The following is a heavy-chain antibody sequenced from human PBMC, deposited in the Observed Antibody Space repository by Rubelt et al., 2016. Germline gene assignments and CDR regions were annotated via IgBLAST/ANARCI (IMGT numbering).Heavy chain of an antibody. Sequence: QLQLQESGPGLVKPSETLSLTCTVSGGSISSSSYYWGWIRQPPGKGLEWIGRIYYCGSTYYNPSLKSRVTISVDTSKNQFSLKLSSVTAADTAVYYCARDPRAGTTSFDYWGQGTLVTVSS. D-gene: IGHD1-7*01. CDR2: IYYCGST. V-gene: IGHV4-39*07. J-gene: IGHJ4*02. CDR1: GGSISSSSYY. CDR3: ARDPRAGTTSFDY.